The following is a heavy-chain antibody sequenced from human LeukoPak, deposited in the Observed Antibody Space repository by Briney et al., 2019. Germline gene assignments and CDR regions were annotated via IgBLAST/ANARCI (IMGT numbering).Heavy chain of an antibody. CDR2: ISAYNGNT. J-gene: IGHJ3*02. V-gene: IGHV1-18*01. CDR3: ARDFLYYYDSSGEIRYAFDI. Sequence: ASVKVSCKASGYTFTSYGISWVRQAPGQGLEWMGWISAYNGNTNYAQKLQGRVIMTTDTSTSTAYMELRSLRSDDTAVYYCARDFLYYYDSSGEIRYAFDIWGQGTMVTVSS. CDR1: GYTFTSYG. D-gene: IGHD3-22*01.